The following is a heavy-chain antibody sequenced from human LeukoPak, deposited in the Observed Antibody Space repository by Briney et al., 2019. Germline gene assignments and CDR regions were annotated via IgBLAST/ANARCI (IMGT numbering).Heavy chain of an antibody. D-gene: IGHD6-19*01. CDR3: ARGYSSGWYKDV. CDR1: GYSISSGYY. Sequence: SETLSLTCTVSGYSISSGYYWGWIRQPPGKGLEWIGSIYHSGSTYYNPSLKSRVTISVDTSKNQFSLKLSPVTAADTAVYYCARGYSSGWYKDVWGKGTTVTVSS. V-gene: IGHV4-38-2*02. CDR2: IYHSGST. J-gene: IGHJ6*03.